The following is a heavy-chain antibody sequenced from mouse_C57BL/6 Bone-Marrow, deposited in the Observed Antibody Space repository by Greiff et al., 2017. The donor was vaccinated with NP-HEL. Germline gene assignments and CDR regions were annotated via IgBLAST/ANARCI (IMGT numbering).Heavy chain of an antibody. Sequence: QVQLKQPGAELVKPGASVKLSCKASGYTFTSYWMQWVKQRPGQGLEWIGEIDPSDSYTNYNQKFKGKATLTVDTSSSTAYMQLSSLTSEDSAVYYCAREKIYDGPFDYWGQGTTLTVSS. CDR3: AREKIYDGPFDY. J-gene: IGHJ2*01. D-gene: IGHD2-3*01. CDR1: GYTFTSYW. CDR2: IDPSDSYT. V-gene: IGHV1-50*01.